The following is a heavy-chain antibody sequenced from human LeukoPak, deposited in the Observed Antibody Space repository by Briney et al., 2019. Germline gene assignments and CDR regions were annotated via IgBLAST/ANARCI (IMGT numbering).Heavy chain of an antibody. D-gene: IGHD6-13*01. J-gene: IGHJ6*03. CDR1: GFTFSSVW. CDR3: AREARVAAAGIRSYYYYYMDV. Sequence: FSAAPGFTFSSVWMSWVRQAPGKGLEWDSSISSSSSYIYYADSVKGRFTISRDNAKNSLYLQMNSLRAEDTAVYYCAREARVAAAGIRSYYYYYMDVWGKGTTVTVS. V-gene: IGHV3-21*01. CDR2: ISSSSSYI.